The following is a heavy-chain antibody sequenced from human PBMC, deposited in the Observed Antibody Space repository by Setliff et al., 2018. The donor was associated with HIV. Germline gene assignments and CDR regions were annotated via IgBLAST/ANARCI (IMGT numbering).Heavy chain of an antibody. CDR1: GYSISSGYY. CDR2: IHHSGTA. D-gene: IGHD1-26*01. V-gene: IGHV4-38-2*01. Sequence: PSETLSLTCAVPGYSISSGYYWGWIRQPPGKGLEWIAIIHHSGTAHKRPSLKSRVTISIDTSGNLFSLKLSGVTAADTAIYYCARQVGEGKWYLDSWGHGTLVTVSS. CDR3: ARQVGEGKWYLDS. J-gene: IGHJ4*01.